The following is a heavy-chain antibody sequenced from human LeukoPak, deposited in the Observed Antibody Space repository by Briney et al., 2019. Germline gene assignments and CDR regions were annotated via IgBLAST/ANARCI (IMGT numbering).Heavy chain of an antibody. D-gene: IGHD4-17*01. Sequence: ASVKVSCKVSGYSLTALALHWVRQAPGKGFEWIGGFDSEEYDTIYAQKFQGRVTMTEDTSTDTAYMELSSLYFEDTAVYYCATLEPEPGDFGGLAYWGQGTLVTVSS. CDR1: GYSLTALA. V-gene: IGHV1-24*01. CDR2: FDSEEYDT. J-gene: IGHJ4*02. CDR3: ATLEPEPGDFGGLAY.